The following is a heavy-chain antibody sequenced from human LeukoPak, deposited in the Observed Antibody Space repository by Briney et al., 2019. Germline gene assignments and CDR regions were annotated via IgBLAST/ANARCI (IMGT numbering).Heavy chain of an antibody. D-gene: IGHD5-24*01. Sequence: SETLSLTCTVSGGSISSSDYNWAWIRQPPGRSLEWIGSIYYSGNTHYNPSLKSRVTISVDTSKNQFSLKLSSVTAADTAVYYCARQGLIVMAGEGDFDYWGQGTLVTVSS. V-gene: IGHV4-39*01. J-gene: IGHJ4*02. CDR3: ARQGLIVMAGEGDFDY. CDR1: GGSISSSDYN. CDR2: IYYSGNT.